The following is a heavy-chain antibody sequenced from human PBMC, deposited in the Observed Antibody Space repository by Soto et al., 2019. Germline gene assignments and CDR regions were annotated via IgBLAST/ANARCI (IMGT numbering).Heavy chain of an antibody. CDR1: GYTFTSYG. D-gene: IGHD4-17*01. CDR3: AREPDCGDYPYYYYGMDV. Sequence: QVQLVQSGAEVKKPGASVKVSCKASGYTFTSYGISWVRQAPGQGLEWMGWISAYNGNTNYAQQLQGRVTMTTDTSTSTAYMELRSLRSDDTAVYYCAREPDCGDYPYYYYGMDVWGQGTTVTVSS. CDR2: ISAYNGNT. V-gene: IGHV1-18*04. J-gene: IGHJ6*02.